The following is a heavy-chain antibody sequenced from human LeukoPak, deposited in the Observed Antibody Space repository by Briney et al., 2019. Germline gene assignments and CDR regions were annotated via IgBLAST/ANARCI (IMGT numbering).Heavy chain of an antibody. V-gene: IGHV4-39*01. CDR3: ANLHYYDSSGYPSYYYGMDV. Sequence: SETLSLTCTVSAGSVTSGSYYWGWIRQPPGKGLEWIGSIHYSGNTYYNPSLKSRVSISVDTSKNQFSLKVNSVTAADRAVYYCANLHYYDSSGYPSYYYGMDVWGQGTTVTVSS. D-gene: IGHD3-22*01. CDR1: AGSVTSGSYY. J-gene: IGHJ6*02. CDR2: IHYSGNT.